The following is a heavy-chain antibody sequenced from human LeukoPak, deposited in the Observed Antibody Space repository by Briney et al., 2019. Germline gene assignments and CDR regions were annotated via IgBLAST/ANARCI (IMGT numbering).Heavy chain of an antibody. CDR1: GGSFSGYY. Sequence: SSETLSLTCAVYGGSFSGYYWSWIRQPPGKGLEWIGEINHSGSTNYNPSLKSRVTISVDTSKNQFSLKLSSVTAADTAVYYCARGEWELPHDYWGQGTLVTVSS. D-gene: IGHD1-26*01. V-gene: IGHV4-34*01. CDR2: INHSGST. CDR3: ARGEWELPHDY. J-gene: IGHJ4*02.